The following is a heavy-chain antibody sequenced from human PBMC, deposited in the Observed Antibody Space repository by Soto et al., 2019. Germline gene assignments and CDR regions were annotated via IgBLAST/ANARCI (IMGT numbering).Heavy chain of an antibody. CDR2: IYYIGST. D-gene: IGHD1-1*01. J-gene: IGHJ4*02. CDR1: GDSITNSNYY. V-gene: IGHV4-39*01. Sequence: PSETLSLTCTVSGDSITNSNYYWGWFRQPPGKGLEWIASIYYIGSTYYNPSLKSRVTISVDTSNNQFSLNLNSVTASDTAVYYCAGRNPRAIVSRKCRALSKYKWIGPWGAGTLVTVAS. CDR3: AGRNPRAIVSRKCRALSKYKWIGP.